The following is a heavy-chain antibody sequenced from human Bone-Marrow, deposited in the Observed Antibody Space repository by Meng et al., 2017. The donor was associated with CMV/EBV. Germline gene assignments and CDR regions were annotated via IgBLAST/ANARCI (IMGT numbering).Heavy chain of an antibody. V-gene: IGHV2-5*02. CDR2: NYWDDDK. D-gene: IGHD3-3*01. CDR3: AHRITYYRGAFDF. CDR1: GFSLSTTGVG. J-gene: IGHJ4*02. Sequence: QITLQESWSTLMRPTQTLTLTCTFSGFSLSTTGVGVAWIRKPPGKALEWLALNYWDDDKRYSPSLKNRLTITKDTSKNQVILTMTNMDPVDTGTYYCAHRITYYRGAFDFWGQGTLVTVSS.